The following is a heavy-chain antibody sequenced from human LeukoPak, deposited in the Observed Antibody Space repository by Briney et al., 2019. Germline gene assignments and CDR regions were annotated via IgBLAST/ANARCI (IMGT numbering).Heavy chain of an antibody. CDR1: GFTFSSYA. J-gene: IGHJ4*02. CDR3: AKDNYYGSSGYYNY. D-gene: IGHD3-22*01. CDR2: ISGSGGST. V-gene: IGHV3-23*01. Sequence: GGSLRLSCAASGFTFSSYAMSWVRQAPGKGLEWVSAISGSGGSTYYADSVKGRFTISRDNSKNTLYLQMNSLRAEDTAVYYCAKDNYYGSSGYYNYWGQGTLVTVSS.